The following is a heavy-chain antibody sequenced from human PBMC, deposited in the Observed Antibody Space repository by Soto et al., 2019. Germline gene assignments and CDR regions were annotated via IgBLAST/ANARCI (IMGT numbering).Heavy chain of an antibody. CDR1: GYTFTSYG. V-gene: IGHV1-18*04. J-gene: IGHJ6*02. CDR2: ISAYNGNT. CDR3: ARASSSSKEGAYYYGMDV. Sequence: ASVKVSCKASGYTFTSYGISWVRQAPGQGLEWMGWISAYNGNTNYAQKLQGRVTMTTDTSTSTAYMELRSLRSDDTAVYYCARASSSSKEGAYYYGMDVWVQGTTVTVSS. D-gene: IGHD6-6*01.